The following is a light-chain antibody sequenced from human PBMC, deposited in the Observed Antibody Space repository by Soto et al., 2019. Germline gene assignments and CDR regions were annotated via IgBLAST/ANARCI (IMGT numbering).Light chain of an antibody. CDR1: QNINNY. J-gene: IGKJ3*01. V-gene: IGKV1-39*01. CDR2: AAS. Sequence: DIQMTQSPSSLSASVGDRVTITCRASQNINNYLNWYQQKPGKAPNLLIFAASSLQSGVPSRFSGSGSGTDFTLTISSLQPEDFATYYCQQTYSIQFTFGPGTKVDIK. CDR3: QQTYSIQFT.